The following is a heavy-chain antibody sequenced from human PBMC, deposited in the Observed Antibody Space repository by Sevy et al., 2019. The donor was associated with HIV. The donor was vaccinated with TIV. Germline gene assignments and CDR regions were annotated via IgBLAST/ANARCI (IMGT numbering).Heavy chain of an antibody. V-gene: IGHV4-59*01. J-gene: IGHJ6*02. Sequence: SETLSLTCTVSGDSISGYYWSWIRQPPGKGLQWIGYIYYNVRTNYNPSLKRRVTISEDTSKNQFSLRLTSVTAADTAVYYCARAWSGYYYAMDVWGQGTTVTVSS. CDR1: GDSISGYY. CDR3: ARAWSGYYYAMDV. CDR2: IYYNVRT. D-gene: IGHD3-3*01.